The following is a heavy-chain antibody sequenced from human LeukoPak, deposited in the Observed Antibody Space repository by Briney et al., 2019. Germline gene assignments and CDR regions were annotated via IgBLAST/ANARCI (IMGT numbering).Heavy chain of an antibody. CDR3: TTDRYSGSAKDY. J-gene: IGHJ4*02. D-gene: IGHD1-26*01. Sequence: GGSLRLSCAASGLTFSNAWMNWVRQAPGKGLEWVGRIKSKPEGGPTDYAAPVKGRFTISRDDSKNTLYLQMNSLKTEDTAVYYCTTDRYSGSAKDYWGQGTLVTVSS. V-gene: IGHV3-15*07. CDR2: IKSKPEGGPT. CDR1: GLTFSNAW.